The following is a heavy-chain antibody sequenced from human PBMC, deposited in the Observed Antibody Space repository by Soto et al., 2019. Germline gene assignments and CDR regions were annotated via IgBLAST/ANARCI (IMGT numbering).Heavy chain of an antibody. CDR2: INPNSGGT. Sequence: QVQLVQSGAEVKKPGASVKVSCKASGYTFTGYYMNWVRQAPGQGLEWMGWINPNSGGTNYAQKFQGWVTMTRDTAISTACVELSGLRSDDTAVYYGARESYSSSYNWFDPWGQGTLVTVSS. D-gene: IGHD6-6*01. CDR1: GYTFTGYY. CDR3: ARESYSSSYNWFDP. J-gene: IGHJ5*02. V-gene: IGHV1-2*04.